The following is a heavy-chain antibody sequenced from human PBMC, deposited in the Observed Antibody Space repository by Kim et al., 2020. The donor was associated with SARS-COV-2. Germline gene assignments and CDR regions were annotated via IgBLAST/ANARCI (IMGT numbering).Heavy chain of an antibody. V-gene: IGHV4-59*13. D-gene: IGHD4-17*01. CDR3: ARGHDYGGNSGDFDP. Sequence: SETLSLTCTVSGGSISSYYWSWIRQPPGKGLEWIGYIYYSGSTNYNPSLKSRVTISVDTSKNQFSLKLISVTAADTAVYYCARGHDYGGNSGDFDPWGQGTLVTVSS. J-gene: IGHJ5*02. CDR2: IYYSGST. CDR1: GGSISSYY.